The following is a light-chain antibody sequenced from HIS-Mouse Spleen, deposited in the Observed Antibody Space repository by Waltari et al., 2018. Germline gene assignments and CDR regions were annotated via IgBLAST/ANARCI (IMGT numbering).Light chain of an antibody. CDR2: EGS. V-gene: IGLV2-23*01. CDR1: SSDVGIYNL. J-gene: IGLJ2*01. CDR3: CSYAGSSTVV. Sequence: QSALTQPASVSGSPGQSITISCTGTSSDVGIYNLVSWYQQHPGQAPTLTIYEGSKRPSGVSNRFSGSKSGNTASLTISGLQAEDEADYYCCSYAGSSTVVFGGGTKLTVL.